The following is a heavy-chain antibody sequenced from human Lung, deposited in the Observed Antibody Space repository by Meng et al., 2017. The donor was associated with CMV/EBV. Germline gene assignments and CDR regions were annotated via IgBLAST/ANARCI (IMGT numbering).Heavy chain of an antibody. J-gene: IGHJ5*02. D-gene: IGHD1-1*01. CDR1: GYTFTGHY. Sequence: QVQLVQAGGEVKKPGASVKVSCKASGYTFTGHYIHWVRQAPGQGLEWMGWINPNTGGTKYAQKFQGWVTLTRDTSISTAYMELSRLRSDDTAVYYCARGRYELIWGLFDPWGQGTLVTVSS. V-gene: IGHV1-2*04. CDR3: ARGRYELIWGLFDP. CDR2: INPNTGGT.